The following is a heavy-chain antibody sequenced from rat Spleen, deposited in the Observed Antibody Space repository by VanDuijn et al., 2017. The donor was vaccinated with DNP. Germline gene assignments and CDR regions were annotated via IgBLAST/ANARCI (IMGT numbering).Heavy chain of an antibody. D-gene: IGHD1-6*01. CDR2: ISYEGTSI. J-gene: IGHJ1*01. CDR3: ARRGYYGSYWYFDF. CDR1: GFSFSDSY. V-gene: IGHV5-22*01. Sequence: EVQLVESGGGLVQPGRSLKLSCAASGFSFSDSYMAWVRQAPKKGLEWVASISYEGTSIYYGDSVKGRFTISRDNAKSTLYLQMNSLRSEDTATYYCARRGYYGSYWYFDFWGPGTMVTVSS.